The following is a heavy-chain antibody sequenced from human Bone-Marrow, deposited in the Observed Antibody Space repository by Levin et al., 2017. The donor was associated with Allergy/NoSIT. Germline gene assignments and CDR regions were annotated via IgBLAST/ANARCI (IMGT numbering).Heavy chain of an antibody. J-gene: IGHJ4*02. CDR2: IYYSGST. Sequence: PSETLSLTCTVSGASISSTNSYWGWIRQPPGKGLEWIGNIYYSGSTYFNPSLKSRVTISLDTSKNQFSLKLNSVTAADTAVYFCARHVVVVAAASRPTEYFDYWGQGTLVTVSS. D-gene: IGHD2-15*01. CDR3: ARHVVVVAAASRPTEYFDY. CDR1: GASISSTNSY. V-gene: IGHV4-39*01.